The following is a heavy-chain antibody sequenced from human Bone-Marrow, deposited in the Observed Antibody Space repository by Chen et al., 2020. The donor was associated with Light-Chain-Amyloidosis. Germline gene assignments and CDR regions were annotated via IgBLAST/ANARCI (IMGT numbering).Heavy chain of an antibody. CDR1: GLNFNTHE. D-gene: IGHD4-17*01. CDR2: INGGGSAV. Sequence: EVQLVESGGGLVLPGGSLRLSCTASGLNFNTHEMNWVRQAPGKGLEWVSYINGGGSAVHYADSVKGRFTISRDNAKNSLYLQMSGLRAEDTAVYYCATTQTYGDYVYYYGMDVWGQGTTVSVSS. V-gene: IGHV3-48*03. J-gene: IGHJ6*02. CDR3: ATTQTYGDYVYYYGMDV.